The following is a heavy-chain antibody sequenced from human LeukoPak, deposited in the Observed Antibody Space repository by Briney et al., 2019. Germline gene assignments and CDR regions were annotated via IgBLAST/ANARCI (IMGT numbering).Heavy chain of an antibody. D-gene: IGHD5-12*01. Sequence: KPWGSLRLSCAASGFTFSSYSMNWVRQAPGKGLEWVSSISSSSSYIYYADSVKGRFTISRDTAKNSLYLQMNSPRAEDTAVYYCARDCGYDLGSYYGMDVWGQGTTVTVSS. V-gene: IGHV3-21*01. CDR2: ISSSSSYI. CDR1: GFTFSSYS. J-gene: IGHJ6*02. CDR3: ARDCGYDLGSYYGMDV.